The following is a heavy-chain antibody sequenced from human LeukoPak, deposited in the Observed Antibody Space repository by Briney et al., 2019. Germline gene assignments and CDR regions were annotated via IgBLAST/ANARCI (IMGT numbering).Heavy chain of an antibody. J-gene: IGHJ4*02. CDR1: GGSFSGYY. Sequence: SETLSLTCAVYGGSFSGYYWSWIRQPPGKGLEWIGEINHSGSTNYNPSLKSRVTISVDTSKNQFSLKLSSVTAADTAVYYCAREEGYEPFDYWGQGTLVTVSS. V-gene: IGHV4-34*01. D-gene: IGHD5-12*01. CDR2: INHSGST. CDR3: AREEGYEPFDY.